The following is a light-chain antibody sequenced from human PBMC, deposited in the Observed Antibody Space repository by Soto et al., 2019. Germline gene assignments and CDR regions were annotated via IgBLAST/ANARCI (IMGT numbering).Light chain of an antibody. CDR1: QTISSW. CDR3: QHYNSYSEA. J-gene: IGKJ1*01. V-gene: IGKV1-5*03. CDR2: KAS. Sequence: DIQMTQSPSTLSGSLGDRVTINFRASQTISSWLAWYQQKPGKAPKLLIYKASTLKSGVPSRFSGSGSGTEFTLTISSLQPDDFATYYCQHYNSYSEAFGQGTKVDI.